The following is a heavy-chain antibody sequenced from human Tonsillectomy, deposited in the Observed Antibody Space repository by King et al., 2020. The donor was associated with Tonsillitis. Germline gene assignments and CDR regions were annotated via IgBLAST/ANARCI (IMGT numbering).Heavy chain of an antibody. Sequence: VQLVESGGGLVQPGGSLRLSCAASGLIFSSYAMNWVRQAPGKGLEWVSTISVSGDTTFYADSVKGRFTISRDNSNSTLYLQMNSLRADDTAVYYCAKDSPYTYGVFDYWGQGTLVTVSS. CDR1: GLIFSSYA. J-gene: IGHJ4*02. V-gene: IGHV3-23*04. CDR3: AKDSPYTYGVFDY. D-gene: IGHD5-18*01. CDR2: ISVSGDTT.